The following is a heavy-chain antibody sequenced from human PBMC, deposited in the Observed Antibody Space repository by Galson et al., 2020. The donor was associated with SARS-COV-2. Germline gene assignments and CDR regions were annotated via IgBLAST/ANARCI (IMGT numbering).Heavy chain of an antibody. Sequence: QSGGSLRLSCAVSGFTFKDFWMSWVGQAPGKGLEWVANIRGAGSETNYVDSVKGRFSISRDNDMNSLFLQMNSLRVEDTATDYCTREGWQGGYWGQGTRVTVSS. J-gene: IGHJ4*02. CDR1: GFTFKDFW. CDR2: IRGAGSET. D-gene: IGHD6-19*01. CDR3: TREGWQGGY. V-gene: IGHV3-7*01.